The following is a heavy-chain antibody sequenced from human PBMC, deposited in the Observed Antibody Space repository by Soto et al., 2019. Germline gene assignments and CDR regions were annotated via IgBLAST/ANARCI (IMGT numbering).Heavy chain of an antibody. Sequence: GEYLKISCKGSGSSCTSYWIGWVRQMPGKGLEWKAIIYPDDFDSTYSPSFQGQVTISADKSISTAYLQWSSLKASDTAIYYCVATYGDSFDYWGQGPPVTVSS. CDR1: GSSCTSYW. J-gene: IGHJ4*02. V-gene: IGHV5-51*01. CDR3: VATYGDSFDY. D-gene: IGHD4-17*01. CDR2: IYPDDFDS.